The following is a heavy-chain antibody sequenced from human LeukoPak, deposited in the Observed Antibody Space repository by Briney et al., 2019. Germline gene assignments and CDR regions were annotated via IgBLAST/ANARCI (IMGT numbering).Heavy chain of an antibody. CDR1: GYTFTSYG. J-gene: IGHJ4*02. CDR3: ARDDRGYYYGSESPRDFDY. D-gene: IGHD3-10*01. V-gene: IGHV1-18*01. Sequence: ASAKDSCKASGYTFTSYGISWVRQAPGQGLEWMGWISAYNGNTNYAQKLQGRVTMTTDTSTSTAYMELRSLRSDDTAVYYCARDDRGYYYGSESPRDFDYWGQGTLVTVSS. CDR2: ISAYNGNT.